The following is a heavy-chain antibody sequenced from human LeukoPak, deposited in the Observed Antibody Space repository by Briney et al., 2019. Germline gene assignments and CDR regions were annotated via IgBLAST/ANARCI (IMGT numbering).Heavy chain of an antibody. Sequence: GGSLRLSCAASGFTFSHYYMSWLRQAPGKGLEGVSYIGSTGSTIYYADSVKGRFIISRDKAKNSLYLQMNSLRAEDTTVYYCARDGFNYRPFDCWGQGTLVTVSS. J-gene: IGHJ4*02. CDR2: IGSTGSTI. CDR3: ARDGFNYRPFDC. CDR1: GFTFSHYY. D-gene: IGHD5-24*01. V-gene: IGHV3-11*01.